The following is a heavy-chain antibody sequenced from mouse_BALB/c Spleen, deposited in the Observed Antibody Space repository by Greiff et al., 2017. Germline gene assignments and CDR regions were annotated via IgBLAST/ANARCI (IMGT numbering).Heavy chain of an antibody. J-gene: IGHJ1*01. CDR1: GYAFTNYW. CDR3: ARATARYFDV. Sequence: VKLMESGAELVRPGTSVKISCKASGYAFTNYWLGWVKQRPGHGLEWIGDIYPGSGNTYYNEKFKGKATLTADKSSSTAYMQLSSLTSEDSAVYFCARATARYFDVWGAGTTVTVSS. CDR2: IYPGSGNT. V-gene: IGHV1-63*01. D-gene: IGHD1-2*01.